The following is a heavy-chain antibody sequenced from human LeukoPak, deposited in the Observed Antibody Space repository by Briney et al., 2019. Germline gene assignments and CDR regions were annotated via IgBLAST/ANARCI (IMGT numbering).Heavy chain of an antibody. Sequence: PGGSLRLSCAASGFTFSSYGMHWVRQAPGRGLEWVAVISYDGSNKYYADSVKGRFTISRDNAKNTLYLQMNSLRAEDTAVYYCARGGWFGELVRRFGYYYYYMDVWGKGTTVTVSS. D-gene: IGHD3-10*01. CDR2: ISYDGSNK. CDR1: GFTFSSYG. V-gene: IGHV3-30*03. CDR3: ARGGWFGELVRRFGYYYYYMDV. J-gene: IGHJ6*03.